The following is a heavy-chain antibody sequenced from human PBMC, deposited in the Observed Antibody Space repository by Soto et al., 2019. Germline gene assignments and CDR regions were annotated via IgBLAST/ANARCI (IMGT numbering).Heavy chain of an antibody. J-gene: IGHJ4*02. CDR3: TSFNWNSYNFDY. Sequence: GGSLRLSCAASGFTFSSYAMSWVRQAPGKGLEWVSAISGSGGSTYYTDSVKGRFTISRDNSKNTVYLQMNSLRAEDTAVYYCTSFNWNSYNFDYWGQGAPVTVSS. CDR1: GFTFSSYA. V-gene: IGHV3-23*01. CDR2: ISGSGGST. D-gene: IGHD1-7*01.